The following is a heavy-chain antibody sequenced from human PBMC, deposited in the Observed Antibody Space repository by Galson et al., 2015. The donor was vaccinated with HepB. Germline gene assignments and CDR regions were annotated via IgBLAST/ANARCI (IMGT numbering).Heavy chain of an antibody. J-gene: IGHJ5*02. Sequence: SLRLSCAASGFTFSSYAMSWVRQAPGKGLEWVSAISGSGGSTYYADSVKGRFTISRDNSKNTLYLQMNSLRAEDTAVYYCAKDLYLGSSGYYATWGQGTLVTVSS. CDR3: AKDLYLGSSGYYAT. D-gene: IGHD3-22*01. CDR1: GFTFSSYA. CDR2: ISGSGGST. V-gene: IGHV3-23*01.